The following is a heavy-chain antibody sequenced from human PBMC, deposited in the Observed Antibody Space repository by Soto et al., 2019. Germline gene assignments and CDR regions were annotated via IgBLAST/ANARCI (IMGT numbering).Heavy chain of an antibody. V-gene: IGHV3-23*01. Sequence: GGSLRLSCAASGFTFSSYAMSWVRQAPGKGLGWVSAISGSGGSTYYADSVKGRFTISRDNSKNTLYLQMNSLRAEDTAVYYCAKDQGYGDWGDAFDIWGQGTMVTVSS. CDR1: GFTFSSYA. J-gene: IGHJ3*02. D-gene: IGHD4-17*01. CDR2: ISGSGGST. CDR3: AKDQGYGDWGDAFDI.